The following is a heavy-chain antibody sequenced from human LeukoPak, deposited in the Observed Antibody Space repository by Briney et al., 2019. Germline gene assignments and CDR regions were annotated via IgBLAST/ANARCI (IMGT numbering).Heavy chain of an antibody. CDR3: ARVDDILTGSSY. CDR2: INPNSGGT. V-gene: IGHV1-2*02. CDR1: GYTFTSYG. J-gene: IGHJ4*02. Sequence: ASVKVSCKASGYTFTSYGINWVRQAPGQGLEWMGWINPNSGGTNYAQKFQGRVTMTRDTSISTAYMELSRLRSDDTAVYYCARVDDILTGSSYWGQGTLVTVSS. D-gene: IGHD3-9*01.